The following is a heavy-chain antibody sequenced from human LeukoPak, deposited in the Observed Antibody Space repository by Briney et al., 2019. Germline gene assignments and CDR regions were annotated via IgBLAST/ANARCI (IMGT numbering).Heavy chain of an antibody. Sequence: PSETLSLTCAVSGGSISTSSYYWGWIRQPPGKGLEWIGSIYYTGSPYYNPSLKSRVAISLDTSKNQFSLKLTSVTAADTAVYYCARGHPDYYVSGSRYFDYWGQGTLVTVSS. D-gene: IGHD3-10*01. J-gene: IGHJ4*02. CDR2: IYYTGSP. V-gene: IGHV4-39*07. CDR1: GGSISTSSYY. CDR3: ARGHPDYYVSGSRYFDY.